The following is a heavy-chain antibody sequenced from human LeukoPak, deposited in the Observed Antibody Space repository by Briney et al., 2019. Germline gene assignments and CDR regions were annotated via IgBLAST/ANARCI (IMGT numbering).Heavy chain of an antibody. V-gene: IGHV1-2*06. J-gene: IGHJ4*02. D-gene: IGHD5-18*01. CDR3: ARVDTAMVKPFDY. CDR2: INPNSGGT. Sequence: ASVKVSCKASGYTFTGYYMHWVRQAPGQGLEWMGRINPNSGGTNYAQKFQGRVTMTRDTSISTAYMELSRLRSDDTAVYYCARVDTAMVKPFDYWGQRTLVTVSS. CDR1: GYTFTGYY.